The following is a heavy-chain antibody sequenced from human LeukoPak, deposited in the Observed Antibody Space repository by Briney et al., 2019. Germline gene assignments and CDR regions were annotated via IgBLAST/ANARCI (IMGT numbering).Heavy chain of an antibody. CDR1: GYSISSGYY. V-gene: IGHV4-38-2*02. J-gene: IGHJ4*02. D-gene: IGHD2-8*02. CDR2: IYHSGTT. Sequence: SETLSLTCTVSGYSISSGYYWGWVRQSPGKGLEWIGTIYHSGTTYYNPSIKSRLSISMGTSKNQFSLKLTSVTAADTAVYFCVRDLVVYGNIDYWGQGTLVTVSS. CDR3: VRDLVVYGNIDY.